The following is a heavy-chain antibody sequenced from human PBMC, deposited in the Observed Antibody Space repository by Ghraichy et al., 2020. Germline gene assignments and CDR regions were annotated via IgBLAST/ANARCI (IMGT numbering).Heavy chain of an antibody. CDR1: GGSISSSSYY. J-gene: IGHJ6*03. Sequence: SETLSLTCTVSGGSISSSSYYWGWIRQPPGKGLEWIGTIYYSGSTYYNASLKSRVTISVDTSKHQFSLKLSSVTAADTAVYYCARHGPYYYYYMDVWGKGTTVIVS. CDR2: IYYSGST. V-gene: IGHV4-39*01. CDR3: ARHGPYYYYYMDV.